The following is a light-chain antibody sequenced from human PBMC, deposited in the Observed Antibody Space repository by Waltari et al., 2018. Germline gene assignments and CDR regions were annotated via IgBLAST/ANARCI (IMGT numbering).Light chain of an antibody. CDR2: DTN. Sequence: QAVVTQEPSLTVSPGGTVTLTCGSSIGTVTSGQFPYWFQQKPGQAPRKLIYDTNIKHSWTPARFSGSLLGGKAALTLSAARPEDEADYYCFLSHGGLWVFGGGTKLTVL. CDR3: FLSHGGLWV. J-gene: IGLJ3*02. CDR1: IGTVTSGQF. V-gene: IGLV7-46*01.